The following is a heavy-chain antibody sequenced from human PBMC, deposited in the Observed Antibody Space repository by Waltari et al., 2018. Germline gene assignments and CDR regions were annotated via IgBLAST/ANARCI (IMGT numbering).Heavy chain of an antibody. CDR1: GFTFRTYW. CDR2: INSDGSLT. V-gene: IGHV3-74*01. J-gene: IGHJ5*01. CDR3: VRGLGDS. D-gene: IGHD3-16*01. Sequence: EVQLVESGGSLVQPGGFLRLSCAALGFTFRTYWMPWVRQAPGKGLVWVSRINSDGSLTTSADSVKGRFTISRDNAKNTLYLQMNSLRVEDTAVYYCVRGLGDSWGQGTLVTVSS.